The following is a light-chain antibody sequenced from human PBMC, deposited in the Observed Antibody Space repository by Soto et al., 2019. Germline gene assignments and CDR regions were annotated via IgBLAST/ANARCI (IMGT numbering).Light chain of an antibody. V-gene: IGKV3-20*01. CDR1: QSVSSSN. J-gene: IGKJ5*01. CDR3: QQYGSSPT. CDR2: GAS. Sequence: EIVLTQSPDPLSLSPGERAALSCGASQSVSSSNLAWYQQKPGQAPRLLIYGASTRATGIPARFSGSGSGTEFTLTISRLEPEDFAVYYCQQYGSSPTFGQGTRLEIK.